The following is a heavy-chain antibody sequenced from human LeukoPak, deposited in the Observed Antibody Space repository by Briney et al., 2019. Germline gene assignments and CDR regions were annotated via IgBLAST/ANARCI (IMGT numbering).Heavy chain of an antibody. V-gene: IGHV4-61*02. CDR2: IYTSGST. CDR3: ARDLWNSGHSWYEDY. D-gene: IGHD6-13*01. J-gene: IGHJ4*02. Sequence: SETLSLTCTVSGGSISSGSYYWSWIRQPAGKGLEWIGRIYTSGSTNYNPSLKSRVTMSVDTSKNQFSLKLSSVTAADTAVYYCARDLWNSGHSWYEDYWGQGTLVTVSS. CDR1: GGSISSGSYY.